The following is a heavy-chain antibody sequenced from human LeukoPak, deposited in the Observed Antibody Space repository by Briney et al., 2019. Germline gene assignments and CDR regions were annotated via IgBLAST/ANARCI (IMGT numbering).Heavy chain of an antibody. V-gene: IGHV3-73*01. CDR3: TRRGDLWFTSRDYYDTSGRQKAASGFDY. D-gene: IGHD3-22*01. J-gene: IGHJ4*02. CDR2: IRSKANTYAT. Sequence: QAGGSLRLSCAASGFTFSGSAMHWVRQASGRGLEWVGRIRSKANTYATAYAASVKGRFTISRDDSKNTAYLRMNSLKTEDTAVYYCTRRGDLWFTSRDYYDTSGRQKAASGFDYWGQGTLVTVSS. CDR1: GFTFSGSA.